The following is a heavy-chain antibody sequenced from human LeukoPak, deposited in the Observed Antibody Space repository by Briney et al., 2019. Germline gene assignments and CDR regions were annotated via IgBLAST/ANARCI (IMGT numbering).Heavy chain of an antibody. CDR2: ISSSSTII. Sequence: GGSLRLSCAASGFTLSSYSINWVRQAPGKGLEWVSYISSSSTIIYYADSVKGRFTISRDNAKNSLYLQMNSLRDEDTAVYYCAREGGYQDAFDIWGQGTIVTVSS. CDR3: AREGGYQDAFDI. CDR1: GFTLSSYS. D-gene: IGHD1-26*01. J-gene: IGHJ3*02. V-gene: IGHV3-48*02.